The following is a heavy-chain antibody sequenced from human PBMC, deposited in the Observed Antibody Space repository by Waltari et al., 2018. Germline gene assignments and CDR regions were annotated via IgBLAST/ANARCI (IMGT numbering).Heavy chain of an antibody. CDR2: ISYSGIT. CDR1: GGSINNYY. Sequence: QVQLQESGPGLVKPSETLSLTCTVSGGSINNYYWSWLRQPPGKRLEWIGYISYSGITDYNSPLESRVTKSVDTSRSQFSLKLRSVTDADTATYYCVRGCAGGACYSDTYYSMDVWGKGTTVTVSS. V-gene: IGHV4-59*04. CDR3: VRGCAGGACYSDTYYSMDV. J-gene: IGHJ6*03. D-gene: IGHD2-21*02.